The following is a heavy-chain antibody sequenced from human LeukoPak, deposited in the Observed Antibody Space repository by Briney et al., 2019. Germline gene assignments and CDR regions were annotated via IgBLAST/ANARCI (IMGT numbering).Heavy chain of an antibody. CDR1: GYTFTSYA. D-gene: IGHD3-16*02. CDR2: INAGNGNT. J-gene: IGHJ6*02. Sequence: ASVKVSCKASGYTFTSYAMHWVRRAPGQRLEWMGWINAGNGNTKYSQKFQGRVTITRDTSASTAYMEVSSLRSEDTAVYYCAREEYYDYVWGSYRYSYGMDVWGQGTTVTVSS. CDR3: AREEYYDYVWGSYRYSYGMDV. V-gene: IGHV1-3*01.